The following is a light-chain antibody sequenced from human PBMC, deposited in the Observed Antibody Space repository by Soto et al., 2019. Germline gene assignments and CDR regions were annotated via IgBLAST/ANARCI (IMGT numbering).Light chain of an antibody. V-gene: IGKV1-27*01. CDR3: QHYHSPPFT. CDR2: AAS. Sequence: DIQMTQSPSSLSAFGGDSVTFTCRASQGISIYLAWYHQKPGKVPNLLVYAASTLHSQVPSRISGSGSGTEFTLTIRSLQPEDVGTYYCQHYHSPPFTFGPGTKLEIK. CDR1: QGISIY. J-gene: IGKJ3*01.